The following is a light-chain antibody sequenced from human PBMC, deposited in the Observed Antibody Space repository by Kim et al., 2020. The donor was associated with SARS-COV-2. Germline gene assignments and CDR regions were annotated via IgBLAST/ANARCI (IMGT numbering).Light chain of an antibody. V-gene: IGLV5-45*02. CDR1: SGINVGTYR. CDR3: MLLTSSSTV. Sequence: QPVLTQPSSLSASPGASASLTCTLRSGINVGTYRIYWYQQKPGSPPQYLLRYKSDSDKQQGSGVPSRFSGSKDASANAGILLISGLQSEDEADYYCMLLTSSSTVFGGGTQLTVL. J-gene: IGLJ3*02. CDR2: YKSDSDK.